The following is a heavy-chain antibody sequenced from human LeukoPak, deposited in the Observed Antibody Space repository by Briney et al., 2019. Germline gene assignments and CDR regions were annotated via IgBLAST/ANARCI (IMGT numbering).Heavy chain of an antibody. D-gene: IGHD3-22*01. V-gene: IGHV4-38-2*02. CDR2: IYHSGST. CDR1: GYSISSGYY. Sequence: TSETLSLTCTVSGYSISSGYYWGWIRQPPGKGLEWIGSIYHSGSTYYNPSLKSRVAISVDTSKNQFSLKLSSVTAADTAVYYCARRPYYYDSSGYRDYWGQGTLVTVFS. J-gene: IGHJ4*02. CDR3: ARRPYYYDSSGYRDY.